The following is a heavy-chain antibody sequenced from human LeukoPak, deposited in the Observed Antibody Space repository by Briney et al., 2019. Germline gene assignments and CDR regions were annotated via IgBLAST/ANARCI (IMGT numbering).Heavy chain of an antibody. J-gene: IGHJ4*02. D-gene: IGHD3-22*01. CDR1: GFTFSSYS. V-gene: IGHV3-48*01. CDR2: ISSSSSTI. CDR3: ARDLSYYYDSSGYYPDY. Sequence: HAGGSLRLSCAASGFTFSSYSMNWVRQAPGKGLEWVSYISSSSSTIYYADSVKGRFTISRDNARNSLYLQMNSLRAEDTAVYYCARDLSYYYDSSGYYPDYWGQGTLVTVSS.